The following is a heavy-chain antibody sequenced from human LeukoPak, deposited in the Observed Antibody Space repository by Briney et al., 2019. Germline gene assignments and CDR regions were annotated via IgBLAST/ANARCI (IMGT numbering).Heavy chain of an antibody. CDR1: DYTFNNYG. J-gene: IGHJ3*02. V-gene: IGHV1-18*01. CDR2: ISAAYGNT. D-gene: IGHD3-10*01. Sequence: ASVTVSFTAYDYTFNNYGIIWVRQAPGQGLEWMGWISAAYGNTNYVQKFQGRVTMTTDTSTSTAYMELRRLRSDDTAVYYCARVGGSYSLSTLDIWGQGTTVTVSS. CDR3: ARVGGSYSLSTLDI.